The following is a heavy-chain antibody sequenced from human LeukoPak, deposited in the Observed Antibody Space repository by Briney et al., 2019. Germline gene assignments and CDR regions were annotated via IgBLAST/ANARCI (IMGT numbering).Heavy chain of an antibody. D-gene: IGHD2-8*01. CDR1: GFTVGNNY. Sequence: GGSPRLSCAASGFTVGNNYMNWVRQAQGKGLEWVSLIFSHGETSYADSVKGRFTISRDNSKNTLYLQMNGLRVEDTAVYYCARDLPAVSINTYAWGQGTLVTVSS. CDR3: ARDLPAVSINTYA. V-gene: IGHV3-66*01. J-gene: IGHJ4*02. CDR2: IFSHGET.